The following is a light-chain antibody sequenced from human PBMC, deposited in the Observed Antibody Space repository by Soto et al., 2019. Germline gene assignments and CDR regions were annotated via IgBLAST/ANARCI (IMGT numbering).Light chain of an antibody. J-gene: IGLJ1*01. V-gene: IGLV2-14*01. CDR3: NSWTRSSTSI. CDR2: EVS. Sequence: QSVLTQPASVSGSPGQSITISCTGTSSDVGAYNYVTWHQQHPGKVPKLIIYEVSNRPSGVSDRFSGSKSGNTASLTISGLQAEDEADYYCNSWTRSSTSIFGTGTKVTVL. CDR1: SSDVGAYNY.